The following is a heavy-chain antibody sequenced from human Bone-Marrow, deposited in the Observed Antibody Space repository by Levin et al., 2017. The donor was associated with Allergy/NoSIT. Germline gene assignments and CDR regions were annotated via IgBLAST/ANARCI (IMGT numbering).Heavy chain of an antibody. V-gene: IGHV4-4*01. CDR2: IYHSGRT. CDR3: ARRSDYDPYNFDY. D-gene: IGHD5-12*01. CDR1: GGSISSSHW. J-gene: IGHJ4*02. Sequence: SCAVSGGSISSSHWWSWVRQPPGKGLEWIAEIYHSGRTIYNPSLKSRVTMSVDKSKNQFSLKVTSVTGADTAVYFCARRSDYDPYNFDYWGQGTLVPVSS.